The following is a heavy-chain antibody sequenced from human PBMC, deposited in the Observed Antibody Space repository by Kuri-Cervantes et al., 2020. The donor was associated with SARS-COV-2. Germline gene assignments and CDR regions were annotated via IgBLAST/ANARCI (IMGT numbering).Heavy chain of an antibody. D-gene: IGHD7-27*01. CDR1: GFTFSSYA. CDR3: AGTNWGKTYFDY. J-gene: IGHJ4*02. V-gene: IGHV3-23*01. Sequence: GESLKISCAASGFTFSSYAMSWVRQAPGKGLEWVSAISGSGGSTYYADSVKGRFTISRDNSKNTLYLQMNSLRAEDTAVYYCAGTNWGKTYFDYWGQGTLVTVSS. CDR2: ISGSGGST.